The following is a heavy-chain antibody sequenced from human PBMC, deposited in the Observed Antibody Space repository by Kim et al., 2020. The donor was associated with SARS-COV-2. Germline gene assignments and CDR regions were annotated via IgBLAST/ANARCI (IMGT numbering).Heavy chain of an antibody. J-gene: IGHJ3*02. V-gene: IGHV4-4*07. CDR2: SYTSGTP. CDR3: AREEITIFGTHAFDI. Sequence: GKAREWMRRSYTSGTPNSNPPLKGRVPMSVATSQNQFSLKLSSVTAADTAVYYCAREEITIFGTHAFDIWGQGTMVTVSS. D-gene: IGHD3-9*01.